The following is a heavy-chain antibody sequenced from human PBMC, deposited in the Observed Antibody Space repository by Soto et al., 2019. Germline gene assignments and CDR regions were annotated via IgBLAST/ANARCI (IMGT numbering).Heavy chain of an antibody. CDR2: ISGSGAGT. CDR3: AKGAATGGDYFDY. Sequence: EVQLLESGGGLVQPGGSLRLSCAASGFTFSSHAMTWVRQAPGKGLEWVSTISGSGAGTYYADSVKGRFTVSRDNSTTTLYLQMNSLRAEDTAVYYCAKGAATGGDYFDYWGQGTLVTVSS. D-gene: IGHD6-13*01. V-gene: IGHV3-23*01. CDR1: GFTFSSHA. J-gene: IGHJ4*02.